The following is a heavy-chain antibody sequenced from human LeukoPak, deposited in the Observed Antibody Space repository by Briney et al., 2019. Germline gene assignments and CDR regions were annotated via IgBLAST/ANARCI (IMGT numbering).Heavy chain of an antibody. CDR2: INHSGST. V-gene: IGHV4-34*01. Sequence: SETLSLTCAVYGGSFSGYSWGWIREPPGKGLEWIGEINHSGSTNYNPSLKRQVTISVATSKNQFSLKLRSVTAADTAVYYCARGDAPPYEDRDHYYYHYGRDVWGKETTVTVSS. CDR1: GGSFSGYS. J-gene: IGHJ6*04. D-gene: IGHD3-16*01. CDR3: ARGDAPPYEDRDHYYYHYGRDV.